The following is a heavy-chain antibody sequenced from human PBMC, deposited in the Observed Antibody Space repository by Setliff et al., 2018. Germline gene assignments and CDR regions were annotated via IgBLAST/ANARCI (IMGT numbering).Heavy chain of an antibody. J-gene: IGHJ4*02. Sequence: SETLSLTCTVSGYSISSGYYWGWIRQPPGKGLEWIGSIYHSGSTYYNPSLKSRATISVDTSKNQFSLKLSSVTAADTAVYYCARESRYYYDNLGTLDYWGQGTLVTVSS. CDR3: ARESRYYYDNLGTLDY. CDR1: GYSISSGYY. CDR2: IYHSGST. V-gene: IGHV4-38-2*02. D-gene: IGHD3-22*01.